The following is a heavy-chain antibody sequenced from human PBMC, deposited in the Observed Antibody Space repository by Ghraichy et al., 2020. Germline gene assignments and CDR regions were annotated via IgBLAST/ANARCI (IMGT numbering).Heavy chain of an antibody. V-gene: IGHV3-7*01. Sequence: GGSLRLSCAASGFTFSSYWMSWVRQAPGKGLEWVANIKQDGSEKYYVDSVKGRFTISRDNAKNSLYLQMNSLRAEDTAVYYCAREGGIGLLWFGSRKPFDYWGQGTLVTVSS. J-gene: IGHJ4*02. D-gene: IGHD3-10*01. CDR2: IKQDGSEK. CDR1: GFTFSSYW. CDR3: AREGGIGLLWFGSRKPFDY.